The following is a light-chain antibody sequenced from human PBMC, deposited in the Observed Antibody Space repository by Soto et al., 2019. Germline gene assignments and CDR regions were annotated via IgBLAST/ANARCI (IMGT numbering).Light chain of an antibody. J-gene: IGKJ1*01. CDR1: QTVLSSSNNRNY. Sequence: DIVMTQSPDSLTVSLGERATINCKSSQTVLSSSNNRNYLAWYQQKPGQPPTLLLYWASTRESGVPDRFSGSGSVAYFSLTISRLQAEDVAVYYCHQYYTTPQTFGQGTKVEIK. CDR2: WAS. CDR3: HQYYTTPQT. V-gene: IGKV4-1*01.